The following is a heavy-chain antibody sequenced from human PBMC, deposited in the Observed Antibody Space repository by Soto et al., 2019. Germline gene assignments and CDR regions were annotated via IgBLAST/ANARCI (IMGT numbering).Heavy chain of an antibody. CDR2: IYTSGST. CDR3: ARDRYYDILTGYQPFDY. Sequence: LSLTCTVSCGSISSYYWSWIRQPAGKGLEWIGRIYTSGSTNYNPSLKSRVTMSVDTSKNQFSLKLSSVTAADTAVYYCARDRYYDILTGYQPFDYWGQGTLVTVSS. V-gene: IGHV4-4*07. J-gene: IGHJ4*02. CDR1: CGSISSYY. D-gene: IGHD3-9*01.